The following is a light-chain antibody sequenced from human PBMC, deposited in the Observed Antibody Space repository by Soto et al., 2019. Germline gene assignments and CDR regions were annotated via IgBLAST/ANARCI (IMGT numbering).Light chain of an antibody. CDR2: AAS. CDR1: QSISSY. V-gene: IGKV1-39*01. J-gene: IGKJ1*01. Sequence: SASSLSASVVDRVTITSRASQSISSYLNWYQQKPGKAPKLLIYAASSLQSAVPSRFSGSGSGTDFTLTISSLQPEDFATYYCQQSESTWKFGQGTKVEIK. CDR3: QQSESTWK.